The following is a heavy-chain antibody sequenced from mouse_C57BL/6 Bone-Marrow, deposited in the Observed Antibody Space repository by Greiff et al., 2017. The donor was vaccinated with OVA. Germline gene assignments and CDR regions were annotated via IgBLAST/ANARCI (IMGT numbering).Heavy chain of an antibody. J-gene: IGHJ3*01. V-gene: IGHV3-6*01. CDR1: GYSITSGYY. D-gene: IGHD1-1*01. CDR3: ARDRYSWFAY. CDR2: ISYDGSN. Sequence: VQLQQSGPGLVKPSQSLSLTCSVTGYSITSGYYWNWIRQFPGNKLEWMGYISYDGSNNYNPSLKNRISITRDTSENQFFLKLNSVTTEDTATYYCARDRYSWFAYWGQGTLVTVSA.